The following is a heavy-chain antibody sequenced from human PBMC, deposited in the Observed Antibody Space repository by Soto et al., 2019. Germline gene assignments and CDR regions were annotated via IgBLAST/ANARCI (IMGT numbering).Heavy chain of an antibody. CDR3: ARQIRTGGLLSRMDV. J-gene: IGHJ6*02. V-gene: IGHV5-51*01. CDR1: EYRFTNYW. D-gene: IGHD3-16*01. CDR2: IYPGDSDT. Sequence: GESLKISCEASEYRFTNYWIGLVRQMPGKGLECMGVIYPGDSDTRYSPAFQDQVPISADESITTAYLQGSSLKASDTAIYYCARQIRTGGLLSRMDVWGQGTRVTVCS.